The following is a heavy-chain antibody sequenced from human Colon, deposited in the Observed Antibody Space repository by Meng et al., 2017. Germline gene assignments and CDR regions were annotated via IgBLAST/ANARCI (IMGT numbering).Heavy chain of an antibody. CDR1: GYSISSGYF. J-gene: IGHJ4*02. Sequence: SETLSLTCTVSGYSISSGYFWGWIRQPPGKGLEWIGNIHYAGATYYNSSLKSRVTISVDTSRNQFSLRLSGVTAADTAVYYCARDFNCGGACSYFDYWGQGTLVTVSS. V-gene: IGHV4-38-2*02. D-gene: IGHD2-21*02. CDR2: IHYAGAT. CDR3: ARDFNCGGACSYFDY.